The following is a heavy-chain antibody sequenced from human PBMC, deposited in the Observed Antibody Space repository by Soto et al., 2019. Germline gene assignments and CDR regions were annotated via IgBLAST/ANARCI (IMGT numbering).Heavy chain of an antibody. D-gene: IGHD3-16*01. Sequence: PGGSLRLSCAASGSTFRNYGIHWVRQAPGKGLQWVATISFDGSNTHYVDSVQGRFTISRDNSVNTVFLQMNSLTAEDTAVYACVKGGWLDFWGQGTLVTVSS. CDR3: VKGGWLDF. V-gene: IGHV3-30*18. J-gene: IGHJ5*01. CDR1: GSTFRNYG. CDR2: ISFDGSNT.